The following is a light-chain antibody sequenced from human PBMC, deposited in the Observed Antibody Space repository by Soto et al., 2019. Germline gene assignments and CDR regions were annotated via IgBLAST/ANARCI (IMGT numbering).Light chain of an antibody. J-gene: IGKJ5*01. V-gene: IGKV1-39*01. CDR1: QSFSTY. CDR3: QQTSSTPVT. Sequence: DFQMPQSPSSLSASVGASVTITCRASQSFSTYLAWYKQKPGKAPKLLIYAASSLQSGVPSRFRGSGSGTLFTLTISSLQPEEWATYDCQQTSSTPVTFGQGTRLELK. CDR2: AAS.